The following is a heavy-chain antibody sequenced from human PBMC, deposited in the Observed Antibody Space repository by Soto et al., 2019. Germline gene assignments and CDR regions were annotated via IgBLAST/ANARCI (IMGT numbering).Heavy chain of an antibody. Sequence: VGSLRLSCAASGFTFRSYSMKWVRQAPGKGLEWISYISTTSSSIYYADSVKGRFTISRDNAKNSLFLQMNSLRDEDTAVYYCERKGVAFDYWGQGALVTVSS. D-gene: IGHD3-3*01. J-gene: IGHJ4*02. CDR1: GFTFRSYS. CDR2: ISTTSSSI. V-gene: IGHV3-48*02. CDR3: ERKGVAFDY.